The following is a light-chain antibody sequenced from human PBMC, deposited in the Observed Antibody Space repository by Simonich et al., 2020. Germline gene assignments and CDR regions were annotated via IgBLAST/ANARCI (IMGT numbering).Light chain of an antibody. V-gene: IGLV2-14*01. J-gene: IGLJ3*02. CDR2: DVS. CDR1: SSDVGGYNY. Sequence: QSALTQPASVSGPPGQSITISCTGTSSDVGGYNYGSWYQQHPGKAPKLMIYDVSKLPSGVANRFSGSKSGNTASLTISGLQAEDEADYYCSSYTSSSTWVFGGGTKLTVL. CDR3: SSYTSSSTWV.